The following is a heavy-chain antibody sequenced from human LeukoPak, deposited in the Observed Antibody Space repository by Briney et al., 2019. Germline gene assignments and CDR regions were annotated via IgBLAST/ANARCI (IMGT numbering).Heavy chain of an antibody. CDR1: GFTFSSYA. J-gene: IGHJ4*02. V-gene: IGHV3-23*01. Sequence: PGGSLRLSCAASGFTFSSYAMGWVRQAPGKGLEWVSAISGSGGSTYYADSVKGRFTISRDNSKNTLYLQMNSLRAEDTAVYYCAKDYYGSGSSFFDYWGQGTLVTVSS. CDR3: AKDYYGSGSSFFDY. D-gene: IGHD3-10*01. CDR2: ISGSGGST.